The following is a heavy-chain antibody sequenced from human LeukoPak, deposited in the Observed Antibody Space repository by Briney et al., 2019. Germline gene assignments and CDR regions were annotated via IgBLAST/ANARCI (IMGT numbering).Heavy chain of an antibody. J-gene: IGHJ4*02. CDR2: IYPGDSDT. V-gene: IGHV5-51*01. D-gene: IGHD2-15*01. CDR3: ARLPTSAGLGYCRGGTCYSPFDD. Sequence: GESLKISCKGSGYSFTSYWIAWVRQMPGKGLEWMGIIYPGDSDTIYSPSFQGQVTISADKSITTAYLQWSSLKPSDTAMYYCARLPTSAGLGYCRGGTCYSPFDDWGQGTLVTVSS. CDR1: GYSFTSYW.